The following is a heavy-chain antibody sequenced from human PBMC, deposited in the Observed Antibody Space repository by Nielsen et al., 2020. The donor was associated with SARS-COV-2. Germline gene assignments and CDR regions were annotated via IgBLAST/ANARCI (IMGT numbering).Heavy chain of an antibody. Sequence: GGSLGLSCAASGFSFNTHAMDWVRQAPGKGLEWVSGISGRGHKSFYADSVKGRFTISRDNSKNTVYLQMHSLRAEDTALYYCAKENFESTDYGEDAFDIWGQGTLVTVSS. CDR1: GFSFNTHA. J-gene: IGHJ3*02. CDR2: ISGRGHKS. D-gene: IGHD4/OR15-4a*01. V-gene: IGHV3-23*01. CDR3: AKENFESTDYGEDAFDI.